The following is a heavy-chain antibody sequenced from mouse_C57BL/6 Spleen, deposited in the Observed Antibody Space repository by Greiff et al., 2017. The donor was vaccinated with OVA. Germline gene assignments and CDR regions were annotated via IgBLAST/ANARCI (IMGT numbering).Heavy chain of an antibody. CDR3: ANYYYFDY. J-gene: IGHJ2*01. CDR2: IYPGDGDT. CDR1: GYAFSSSW. D-gene: IGHD1-1*01. Sequence: QVQLQQSGPELVKPGASVTISCKASGYAFSSSWMNWVKQRPGKGLEWIGRIYPGDGDTNYNGKFKGNVTLPADKSSSTAYMQLSSLTSEDSAVYFCANYYYFDYWGQGTTLTVSS. V-gene: IGHV1-82*01.